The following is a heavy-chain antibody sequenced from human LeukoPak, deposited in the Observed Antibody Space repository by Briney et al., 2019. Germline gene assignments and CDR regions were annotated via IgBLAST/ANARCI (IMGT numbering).Heavy chain of an antibody. CDR3: AREVSDAFDI. CDR2: ISWNSGSI. CDR1: GFTFDDYA. D-gene: IGHD2-8*01. J-gene: IGHJ3*02. V-gene: IGHV3-9*01. Sequence: GRSLRLSCAASGFTFDDYAMHWVRQAPGKGLEWVSGISWNSGSIGYADSVEGRFTISRDNAKNSLYLQMNSLRAEDTAVYYCAREVSDAFDIWGQGTMVTVSS.